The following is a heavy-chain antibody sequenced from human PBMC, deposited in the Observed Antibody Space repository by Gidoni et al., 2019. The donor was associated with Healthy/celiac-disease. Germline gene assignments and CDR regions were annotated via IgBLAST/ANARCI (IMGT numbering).Heavy chain of an antibody. Sequence: QVQLVESGGGVVQPGRSLRPPCAASGFTFSSYGRHWVRQAPGKGLEWVAVISYDGSNKYYADSVKGRFTISRDNSKNTLYLQMNSLRAEDTAVYYCAKDSGYYYDSSGHKGPGYWGQGTLVTVSS. CDR2: ISYDGSNK. J-gene: IGHJ4*02. V-gene: IGHV3-30*18. D-gene: IGHD3-22*01. CDR1: GFTFSSYG. CDR3: AKDSGYYYDSSGHKGPGY.